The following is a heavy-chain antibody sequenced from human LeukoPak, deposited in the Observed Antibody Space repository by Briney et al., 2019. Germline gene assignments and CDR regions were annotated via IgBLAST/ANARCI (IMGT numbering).Heavy chain of an antibody. CDR3: AKDRGAAAGWGLFDY. CDR1: GFTVSSNY. Sequence: PGGSLRLSCAASGFTVSSNYMSWVRQAPGKGLEWVSVIYSGGSTYYADPVKGRFTISRDNSKNTLYLQMNSLRAEDTAVYYCAKDRGAAAGWGLFDYWGQGTLVTVSS. V-gene: IGHV3-53*01. CDR2: IYSGGST. D-gene: IGHD6-13*01. J-gene: IGHJ4*02.